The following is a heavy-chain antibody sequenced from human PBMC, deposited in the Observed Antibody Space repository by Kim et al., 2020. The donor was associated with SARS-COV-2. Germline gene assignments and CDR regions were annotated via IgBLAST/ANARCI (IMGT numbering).Heavy chain of an antibody. D-gene: IGHD3-10*01. Sequence: GGSLRLSCAASGFTFDDYAMHWVRQAPGKGLEWVSLISGDCGSTYYADSVKGRFTISRDNSKNSLYLQMNSLRTEDTALYYCAKDMRGSGTMVHWGQGTLFTVSS. J-gene: IGHJ4*02. CDR1: GFTFDDYA. CDR3: AKDMRGSGTMVH. CDR2: ISGDCGST. V-gene: IGHV3-43*02.